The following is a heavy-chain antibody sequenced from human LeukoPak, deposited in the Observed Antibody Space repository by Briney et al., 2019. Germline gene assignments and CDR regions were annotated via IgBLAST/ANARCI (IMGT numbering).Heavy chain of an antibody. J-gene: IGHJ5*02. CDR1: GGSISSSSYY. V-gene: IGHV4-39*01. D-gene: IGHD1-26*01. Sequence: SETLSLTCTVSGGSISSSSYYWCWIRQPPGKGLEWIGSIYYSGSTYYNPSLKSRVTISVDTSKNQFSLKLSSVTAADTAVYYCARVIIVGATLGNWFDPWGQGTLVTVSS. CDR2: IYYSGST. CDR3: ARVIIVGATLGNWFDP.